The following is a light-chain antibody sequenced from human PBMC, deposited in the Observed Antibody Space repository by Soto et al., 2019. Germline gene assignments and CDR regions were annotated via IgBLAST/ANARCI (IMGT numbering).Light chain of an antibody. Sequence: DIQMTQSPASQSASVGDRVTITCRASQRISNNLNWYQQKPGKAPKLLIYGSTNLQSGVPSRFSGSGSGTEFTLTISGLQPEDIATYYCQQSFSIPYTFGQGTKQGIK. V-gene: IGKV1-39*01. CDR3: QQSFSIPYT. CDR1: QRISNN. CDR2: GST. J-gene: IGKJ2*01.